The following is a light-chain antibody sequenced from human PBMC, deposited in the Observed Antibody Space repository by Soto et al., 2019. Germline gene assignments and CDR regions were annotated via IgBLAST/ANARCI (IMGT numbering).Light chain of an antibody. J-gene: IGLJ1*01. CDR1: SSDVGGNKY. Sequence: QSALTQPASVSGSPGQSFTISCTGTSSDVGGNKYVSWYQQYPGKVPKLLINKVSNRPSGVSNRFSGSKSGNTASLTISGLLAEDEADYFCTSSTSDSLYVFGTGTKLTVL. V-gene: IGLV2-14*01. CDR3: TSSTSDSLYV. CDR2: KVS.